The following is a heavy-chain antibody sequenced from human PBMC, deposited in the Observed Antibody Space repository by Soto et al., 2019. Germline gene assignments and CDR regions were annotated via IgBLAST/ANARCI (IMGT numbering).Heavy chain of an antibody. Sequence: QVQLQESGPGLVKPSQTLSLTCTVSGGSISSGGYYWSWIRQHPGKGLEWIGYIYYSGSTYYNPSLKSRVTISVEPSKNPFSRKLSSVTAADTAVYYCARVRYCSGGSCYPRFDPWGQGTLVTVSS. CDR1: GGSISSGGYY. J-gene: IGHJ5*02. CDR2: IYYSGST. CDR3: ARVRYCSGGSCYPRFDP. V-gene: IGHV4-31*03. D-gene: IGHD2-15*01.